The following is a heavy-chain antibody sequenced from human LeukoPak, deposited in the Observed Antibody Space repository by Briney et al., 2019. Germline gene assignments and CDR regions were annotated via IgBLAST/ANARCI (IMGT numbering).Heavy chain of an antibody. J-gene: IGHJ4*02. CDR3: ARIDSSVLFDY. CDR1: GFTFSSYS. Sequence: GGSLRLSCAASGFTFSSYSMNWVRQAPGKGLEWVSYISSSSSTIYYADSVKGRFTISRDNAKNSLYLQMNSLRAEDTAVYYCARIDSSVLFDYWGQGTLVTVSS. CDR2: ISSSSSTI. D-gene: IGHD3-22*01. V-gene: IGHV3-48*01.